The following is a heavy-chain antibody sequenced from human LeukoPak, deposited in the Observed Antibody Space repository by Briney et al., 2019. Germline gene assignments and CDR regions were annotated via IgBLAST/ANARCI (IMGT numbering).Heavy chain of an antibody. D-gene: IGHD2-2*01. CDR3: AKSKLGYCSSTSCYLGDY. V-gene: IGHV3-30*18. CDR2: ISKDGSKK. CDR1: GFTFSNYA. Sequence: GGSLRLSCVASGFTFSNYAMHWVRQAPGKGLEWVAVISKDGSKKEHADSVKGRFTISRDNSKNTLYLQMNSLRAEDTAVYYCAKSKLGYCSSTSCYLGDYWGQGTLVTVSS. J-gene: IGHJ4*02.